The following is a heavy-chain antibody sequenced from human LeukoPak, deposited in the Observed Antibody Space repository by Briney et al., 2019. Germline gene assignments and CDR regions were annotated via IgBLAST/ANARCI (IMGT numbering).Heavy chain of an antibody. V-gene: IGHV4-59*08. Sequence: SETLSLTCTVSGGSISSYYWSWIRQPPGKGLEWIGYIYYSGSTNYNPSLKSRVTISVDTSKNQFSLKLSSVTAADTAVYYCARHGRVGPSKAYYYYGMDVWGQGTTVTVSS. CDR3: ARHGRVGPSKAYYYYGMDV. D-gene: IGHD3/OR15-3a*01. J-gene: IGHJ6*02. CDR2: IYYSGST. CDR1: GGSISSYY.